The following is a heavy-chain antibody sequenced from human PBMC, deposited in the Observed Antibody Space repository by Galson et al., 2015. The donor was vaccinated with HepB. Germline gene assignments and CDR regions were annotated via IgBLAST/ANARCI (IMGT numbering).Heavy chain of an antibody. CDR2: IVVGSGNT. Sequence: SVKVSCKASGFTFTSSAMQWVRQARGQRLEWIGWIVVGSGNTNYAQKFQERVTITRDMSTSTAYMELSSLGSEDTAVYYCAAESIMWDIVVVGGKDYYGMDVWGQGTTVTVSS. D-gene: IGHD2-15*01. CDR3: AAESIMWDIVVVGGKDYYGMDV. CDR1: GFTFTSSA. V-gene: IGHV1-58*02. J-gene: IGHJ6*02.